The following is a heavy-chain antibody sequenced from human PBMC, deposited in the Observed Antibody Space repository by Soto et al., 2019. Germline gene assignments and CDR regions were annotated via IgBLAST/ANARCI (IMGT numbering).Heavy chain of an antibody. V-gene: IGHV4-31*03. J-gene: IGHJ6*02. CDR3: ARAIGGTTVTFFSGMDV. CDR2: IYYSGST. D-gene: IGHD4-17*01. Sequence: SETLSLTCTVSCGSISSGGYYLSWIRQHPGKGLEGIGYIYYSGSTYYNPSRRIRVTIAVYTSKNQFSLKLSSVTAADTAVYYCARAIGGTTVTFFSGMDVWGQGTTVTVSS. CDR1: CGSISSGGYY.